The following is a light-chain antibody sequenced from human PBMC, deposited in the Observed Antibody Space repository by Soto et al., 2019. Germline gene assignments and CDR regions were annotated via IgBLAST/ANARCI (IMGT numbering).Light chain of an antibody. Sequence: ELVLTQSPATLSVSPWESATLSCRATRSVSSYLAWYQQKPGQAPRLLIYDASSRPTDIPARFSGSGSGTDFTLTISSLEPEDFALYYCQQRSNWPITFGQGTRLEIK. CDR2: DAS. V-gene: IGKV3-11*01. J-gene: IGKJ5*01. CDR3: QQRSNWPIT. CDR1: RSVSSY.